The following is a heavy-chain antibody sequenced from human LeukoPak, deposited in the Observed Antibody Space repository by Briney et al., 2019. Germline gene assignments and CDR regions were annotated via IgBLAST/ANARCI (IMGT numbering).Heavy chain of an antibody. V-gene: IGHV3-53*05. CDR2: IYSGGST. J-gene: IGHJ6*03. CDR3: AKAGLFDYYYMDV. D-gene: IGHD2-21*01. CDR1: GFTVSTNY. Sequence: GGSLRLSCAASGFTVSTNYVNWVRQAPGKGLEWVSVIYSGGSTYYADSVKGRFTISRDNSKNTLYLQMNSLRAEDTAVYYCAKAGLFDYYYMDVWGKGTTVTISS.